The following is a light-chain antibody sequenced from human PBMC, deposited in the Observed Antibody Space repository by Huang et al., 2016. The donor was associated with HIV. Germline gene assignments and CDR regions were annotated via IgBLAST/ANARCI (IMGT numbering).Light chain of an antibody. V-gene: IGKV3-11*01. Sequence: EIVLTQSPATLSLSPGERATLSCRASQSVSDSLAWYQQKPGPAPRLLIYDASNRATGIPARFSGSGSGTDFTLTISSLEPEDFAVYYCQHRSNWPLTFGGGTKVEIK. J-gene: IGKJ4*01. CDR1: QSVSDS. CDR3: QHRSNWPLT. CDR2: DAS.